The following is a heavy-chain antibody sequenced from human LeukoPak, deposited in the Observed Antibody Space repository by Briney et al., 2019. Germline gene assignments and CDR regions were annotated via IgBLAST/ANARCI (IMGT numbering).Heavy chain of an antibody. Sequence: PSETLSLTCAVYGGSLSGYYWSWLRQPPGKGLEWIGEINHSGSTNYNPSLMSRVTISVDTSKNQFSLRLSSVTAADTAVYYCARSFTPSFDYWGQGTLVTVSS. CDR3: ARSFTPSFDY. CDR1: GGSLSGYY. J-gene: IGHJ4*02. CDR2: INHSGST. V-gene: IGHV4-34*01.